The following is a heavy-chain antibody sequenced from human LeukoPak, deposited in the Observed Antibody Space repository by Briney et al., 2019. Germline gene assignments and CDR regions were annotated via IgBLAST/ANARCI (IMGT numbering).Heavy chain of an antibody. CDR3: ARDLLEVDDYGDYDY. V-gene: IGHV1-2*02. CDR1: GYTFTGYY. CDR2: INPNSGGT. Sequence: ASVKVSCKASGYTFTGYYMHWVRQAPGQGLEWMGWINPNSGGTNYAQKFQGRVTMTRDTSISTAYMELSRLRSDDTAVYYCARDLLEVDDYGDYDYWGQGTLVTVSS. J-gene: IGHJ4*02. D-gene: IGHD4-17*01.